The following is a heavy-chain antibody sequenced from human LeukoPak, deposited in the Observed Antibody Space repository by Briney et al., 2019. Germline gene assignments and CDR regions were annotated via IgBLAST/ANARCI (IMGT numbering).Heavy chain of an antibody. V-gene: IGHV1-69*02. Sequence: ASVKVSCKASGGTFSSYTISWVRQAPGQGLEWMGRVIHILCIANYAQKFQGRVTITADKSTSTAYMELSSLRSEDTAVYYCARGRALKDYGYYQDAFDIWGQGTMVTVSS. CDR3: ARGRALKDYGYYQDAFDI. CDR1: GGTFSSYT. J-gene: IGHJ3*02. CDR2: VIHILCIA. D-gene: IGHD4-17*01.